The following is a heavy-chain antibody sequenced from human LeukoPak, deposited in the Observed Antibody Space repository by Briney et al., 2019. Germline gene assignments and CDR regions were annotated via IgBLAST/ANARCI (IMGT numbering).Heavy chain of an antibody. Sequence: GGALRLSCAASGITFSNAWMTWVRQAPGKGLEWVGRIKSQTDNGTTDYAAPVKGRFTISRDDSKNTLYLQMNRLKTEDTAVYYCTTFYYWGQGTLVTVSS. CDR2: IKSQTDNGTT. CDR3: TTFYY. CDR1: GITFSNAW. V-gene: IGHV3-15*01. J-gene: IGHJ4*02.